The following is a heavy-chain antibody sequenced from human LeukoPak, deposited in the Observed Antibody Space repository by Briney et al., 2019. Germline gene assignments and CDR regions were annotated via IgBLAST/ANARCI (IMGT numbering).Heavy chain of an antibody. Sequence: PGGSLRLFCAASGFMFSDYFMSWIRQAPGKELEWISYISSNSRYTKYADSVKGRFTISRDNAKKSLYLQMNSLRAEDTAVYYCARDNGNKYYFDYWGQGTLVTVSS. CDR1: GFMFSDYF. CDR3: ARDNGNKYYFDY. V-gene: IGHV3-11*05. J-gene: IGHJ4*02. CDR2: ISSNSRYT. D-gene: IGHD2-8*01.